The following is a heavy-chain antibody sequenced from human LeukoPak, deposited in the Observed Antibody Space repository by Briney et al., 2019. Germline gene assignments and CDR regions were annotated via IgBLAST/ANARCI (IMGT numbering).Heavy chain of an antibody. CDR1: GGSISSYY. CDR3: ARGVTKSYGEHYDY. CDR2: IYYSGST. J-gene: IGHJ4*02. V-gene: IGHV4-59*12. D-gene: IGHD5-18*01. Sequence: SETLSLTCTVSGGSISSYYWSWIRQPPGKGLEWIGDIYYSGSTKYNPSLNSRVTISVDTSKNQVSLKLSSVTAADTAVYYCARGVTKSYGEHYDYWGQGTLVTVSS.